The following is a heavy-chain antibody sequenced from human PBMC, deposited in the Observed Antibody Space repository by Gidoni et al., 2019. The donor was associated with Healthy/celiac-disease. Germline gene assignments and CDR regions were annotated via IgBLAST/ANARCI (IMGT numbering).Heavy chain of an antibody. J-gene: IGHJ4*02. V-gene: IGHV4-39*01. D-gene: IGHD3-22*01. CDR2: IYYSGST. Sequence: QLQLQESGPGLVKPSETLSLTCTVSGGSISSSSYYWGWIRQPPGKGREWIGSIYYSGSTYYNPSLKSRVTISVDTSKNQFSLKLSSVTAADTAVYYCARHLADYYDSSGYYHLDYWGQGTLVTVSS. CDR1: GGSISSSSYY. CDR3: ARHLADYYDSSGYYHLDY.